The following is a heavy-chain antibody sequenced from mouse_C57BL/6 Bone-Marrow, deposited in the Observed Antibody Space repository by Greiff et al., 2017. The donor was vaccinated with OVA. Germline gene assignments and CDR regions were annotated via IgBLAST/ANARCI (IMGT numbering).Heavy chain of an antibody. D-gene: IGHD4-1*01. CDR2: INPSTGGT. CDR1: GYSFTGYY. V-gene: IGHV1-42*01. J-gene: IGHJ3*01. CDR3: ARGGTSPFAY. Sequence: VQLQQSGPELVKPGASVKISCKASGYSFTGYYMNWVKQSPEKSLEWIGEINPSTGGTTYNQKFKAKATLTVDKSSSTAYMQLKRLTSEDAAVDYCARGGTSPFAYWGQGTLVTVSA.